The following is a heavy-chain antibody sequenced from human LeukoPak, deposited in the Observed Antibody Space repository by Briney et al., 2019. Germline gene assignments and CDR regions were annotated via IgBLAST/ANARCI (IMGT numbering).Heavy chain of an antibody. D-gene: IGHD5-18*01. Sequence: SETLSLTCTVSGGSISSGGHPWSWIRQSPGKGLEWIGYIYDSGSTFYSPSLKSRVTISVDRSKNQLSLKLSSVTAADTAMYYCASGGYSYGFDYWGQGTLVTVSS. CDR3: ASGGYSYGFDY. V-gene: IGHV4-30-2*06. CDR1: GGSISSGGHP. J-gene: IGHJ4*02. CDR2: IYDSGST.